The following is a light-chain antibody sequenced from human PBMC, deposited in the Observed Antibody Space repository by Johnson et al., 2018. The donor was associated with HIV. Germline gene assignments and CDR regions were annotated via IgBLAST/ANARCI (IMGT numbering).Light chain of an antibody. V-gene: IGLV1-51*02. Sequence: QSVLTQPPSVSAAPGQKVTISCSGSNSNIGNNYVSWFQQLPGTAPKLLIYENNKRPSGIPDRFSGSKSGTSATLGITGLQTGDEADYYCGTWDSSLSAYVFGTGTEVPVL. CDR3: GTWDSSLSAYV. J-gene: IGLJ1*01. CDR1: NSNIGNNY. CDR2: ENN.